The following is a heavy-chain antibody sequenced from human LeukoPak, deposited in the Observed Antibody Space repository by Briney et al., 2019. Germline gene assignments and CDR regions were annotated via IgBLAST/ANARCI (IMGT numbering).Heavy chain of an antibody. CDR3: ARVTTTVKGNWFDP. Sequence: EASVKVSCKASGTTFTGYYIHWVRLAPGQGIEWMGSINPNSGGTNYAQKFQGRVTMTRDTSISTAYMELSRLRSDDTAVYYCARVTTTVKGNWFDPWGQGTLVTVSS. J-gene: IGHJ5*02. CDR2: INPNSGGT. V-gene: IGHV1-2*02. CDR1: GTTFTGYY. D-gene: IGHD4-17*01.